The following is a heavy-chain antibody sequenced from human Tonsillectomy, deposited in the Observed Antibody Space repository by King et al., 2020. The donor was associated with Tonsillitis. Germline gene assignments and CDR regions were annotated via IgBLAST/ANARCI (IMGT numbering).Heavy chain of an antibody. CDR1: GGSISSYY. J-gene: IGHJ6*02. CDR2: IYYSGST. V-gene: IGHV4-59*08. CDR3: ARLPSSYYYDSSGYFLSWRSSYGMDV. Sequence: QLQESGPGLVKPSETLSLTCTVSGGSISSYYWSWIRQPPGKGLEWIGYIYYSGSTNYNPSLKSRVTISVDTSKNQFSLKLSSVTTADTAVYCCARLPSSYYYDSSGYFLSWRSSYGMDVWGQGTTVTVSS. D-gene: IGHD3-22*01.